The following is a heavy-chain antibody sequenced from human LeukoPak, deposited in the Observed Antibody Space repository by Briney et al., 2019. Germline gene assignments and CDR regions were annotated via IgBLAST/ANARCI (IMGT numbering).Heavy chain of an antibody. D-gene: IGHD3-10*01. Sequence: GGSLRLSCAASGFTFRNYWMQWVRQAPGKGLVWVSHITSDGTTRTYADSVKGRFTISRDNAKNTLYLQMNSLRAEDTAVYYCVRGNYGVDYWGQGTLVTVSS. V-gene: IGHV3-74*01. CDR1: GFTFRNYW. J-gene: IGHJ4*02. CDR2: ITSDGTTR. CDR3: VRGNYGVDY.